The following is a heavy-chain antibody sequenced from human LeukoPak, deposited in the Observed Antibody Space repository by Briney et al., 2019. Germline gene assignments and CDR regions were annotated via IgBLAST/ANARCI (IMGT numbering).Heavy chain of an antibody. CDR2: TSFDGSNQ. J-gene: IGHJ4*02. Sequence: GRSLRLSCAASGFTFSTYGMHWVRQAPGKGLEWVAVTSFDGSNQYYADSVKGRFTISRDNSKNTLYLQMNSLRAEDTAVYYCAREEATYPFDYWGQGTLVTVSS. CDR3: AREEATYPFDY. D-gene: IGHD2-2*01. V-gene: IGHV3-30*03. CDR1: GFTFSTYG.